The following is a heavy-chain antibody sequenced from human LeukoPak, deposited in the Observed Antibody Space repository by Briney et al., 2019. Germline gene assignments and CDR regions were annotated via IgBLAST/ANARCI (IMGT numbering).Heavy chain of an antibody. CDR2: ISAYNGNT. D-gene: IGHD3-22*01. V-gene: IGHV1-18*01. J-gene: IGHJ3*02. Sequence: ASVKVSCKASGYTFTSYGISWVRQAPGQGLEWMGWISAYNGNTNYAQKLQGRVTMTTDTSTSTAYMEVRSMRYDDTGVYYCARDAIRGLYYYDSSGYYGTGAFDIWGQGIMVTVSS. CDR1: GYTFTSYG. CDR3: ARDAIRGLYYYDSSGYYGTGAFDI.